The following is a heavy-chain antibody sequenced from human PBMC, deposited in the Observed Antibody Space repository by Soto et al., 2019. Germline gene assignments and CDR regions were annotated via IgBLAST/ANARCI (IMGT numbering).Heavy chain of an antibody. CDR2: IYYSGST. V-gene: IGHV4-30-4*01. CDR1: GGSISSGDCY. D-gene: IGHD3-22*01. J-gene: IGHJ5*02. CDR3: ARAVKYYYDSSGLNWFDP. Sequence: SETLSLTCTVPGGSISSGDCYWSWIRQPPGKGLEWIGYIYYSGSTYYNPSLKSRVTISVDTSKNQFSLKLSSVTAADTAVYYFARAVKYYYDSSGLNWFDPWGQGTLVTVSS.